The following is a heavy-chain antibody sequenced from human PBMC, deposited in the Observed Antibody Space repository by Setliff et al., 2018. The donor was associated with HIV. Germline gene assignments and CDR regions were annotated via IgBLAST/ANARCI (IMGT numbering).Heavy chain of an antibody. CDR2: INPGGDAA. Sequence: ASVKVSCKTSGYNFAPYNIHWVRQAPGQGLEWMAVINPGGDAATYAQNFRGRVTVTRDTPTTTVYMELSSLTSDDTAVYFCARIRPAPGAALDYWGQGTLVTVSS. V-gene: IGHV1-46*01. CDR3: ARIRPAPGAALDY. J-gene: IGHJ4*02. CDR1: GYNFAPYN. D-gene: IGHD6-13*01.